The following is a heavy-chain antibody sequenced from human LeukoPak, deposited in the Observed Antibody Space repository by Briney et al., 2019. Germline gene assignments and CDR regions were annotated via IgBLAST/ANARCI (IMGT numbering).Heavy chain of an antibody. V-gene: IGHV3-66*01. Sequence: PGGSLRLSCAASGFTVSSNYISWVRQAPGKGLEWVSLIYSVGSTYYPASVQRRFTIFTYNSKNTLNLQMNSRRHWHTAVYSWSSRDKGYYYGMDVWGQGTTVTVSS. CDR2: IYSVGST. CDR3: SSRDKGYYYGMDV. CDR1: GFTVSSNY. J-gene: IGHJ6*02. D-gene: IGHD5-24*01.